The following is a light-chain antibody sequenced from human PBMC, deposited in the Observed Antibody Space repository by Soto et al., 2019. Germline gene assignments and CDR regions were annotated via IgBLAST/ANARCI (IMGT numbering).Light chain of an antibody. CDR1: QSVSSSY. Sequence: EIVLTQSPGTLSLSPGERATLSCRASQSVSSSYLAWYQQKPGQAPRLLIYDASRATGIPDRFSGSWSGTDFTLTITRLEPEDFAVYYCQHYGTSALFGPGTKVDI. CDR3: QHYGTSAL. J-gene: IGKJ3*01. V-gene: IGKV3-20*01. CDR2: DAS.